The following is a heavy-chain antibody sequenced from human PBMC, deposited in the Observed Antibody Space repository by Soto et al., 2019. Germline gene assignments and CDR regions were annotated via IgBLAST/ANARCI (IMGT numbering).Heavy chain of an antibody. V-gene: IGHV4-59*01. J-gene: IGHJ4*02. Sequence: SQTLSLTCTVSAASFSKYYWNWIRQPPGKGLEWIGYVYFNGNTNYNPSLKRRVSISIDTSKNQISLTLNSVTAADTAVYYCASVTFGGVVLAHWGQGTLVTVSS. CDR1: AASFSKYY. D-gene: IGHD3-16*01. CDR2: VYFNGNT. CDR3: ASVTFGGVVLAH.